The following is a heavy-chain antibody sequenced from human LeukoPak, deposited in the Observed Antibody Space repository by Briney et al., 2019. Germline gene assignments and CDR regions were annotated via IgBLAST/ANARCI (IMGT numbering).Heavy chain of an antibody. D-gene: IGHD5-24*01. CDR1: GFTFSSYS. J-gene: IGHJ5*02. CDR3: ARDNSVRDEAWWFNP. V-gene: IGHV3-21*04. CDR2: ISSSSSYI. Sequence: PGGSLRLSCAASGFTFSSYSMNWVRQAPGKGLEWVSFISSSSSYIYYADSVKGRFTISRDNAKNSLYLQMNSLRAEDTAVYYCARDNSVRDEAWWFNPWDQGTLVTVSS.